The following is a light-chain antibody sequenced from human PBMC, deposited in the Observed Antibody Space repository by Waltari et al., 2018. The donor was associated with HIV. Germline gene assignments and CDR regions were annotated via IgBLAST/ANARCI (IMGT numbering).Light chain of an antibody. CDR3: ASWDDSLGGYWI. CDR2: MND. J-gene: IGLJ2*01. CDR1: TSNLGSNY. V-gene: IGLV1-47*01. Sequence: QSVVTQPPSASGTLGQRVTLSCSGGTSNLGSNYVYWYQPLPGTAPKLLIYMNDQRPSGVPERISGSKSGTSASLAISGLRSEDEADYYCASWDDSLGGYWIFGGGTNLTVL.